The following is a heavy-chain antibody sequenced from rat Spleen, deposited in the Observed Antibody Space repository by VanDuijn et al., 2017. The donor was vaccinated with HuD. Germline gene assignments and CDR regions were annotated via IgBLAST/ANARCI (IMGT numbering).Heavy chain of an antibody. CDR3: TTVRSAGFTIPFAW. Sequence: EVQLVESDGGLVQPGRSLKLSCAASGFTFSDYYMAWVRQAPTKGLEWVATMSYDGSSTYYPDSVKGRFTISRDIAKTTLYLHMNSLRSEDTATYYCTTVRSAGFTIPFAWWGQGTLVTVSS. CDR2: MSYDGSST. J-gene: IGHJ3*01. CDR1: GFTFSDYY. V-gene: IGHV5-20*01. D-gene: IGHD1-12*01.